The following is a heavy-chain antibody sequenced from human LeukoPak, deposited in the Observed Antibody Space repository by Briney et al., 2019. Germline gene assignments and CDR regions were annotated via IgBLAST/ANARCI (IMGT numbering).Heavy chain of an antibody. D-gene: IGHD1-26*01. CDR3: ARDRSGNYYYYGMDV. V-gene: IGHV1-2*02. J-gene: IGHJ6*02. Sequence: ASVKVSCKASGYTFTGYYTHWVRQAPGQGLEWMGWINPNSGGTNYAQRFQGRVTMTRDTSISTAYMELSRLRSDDTAVYYCARDRSGNYYYYGMDVWGQGTTVTVSS. CDR1: GYTFTGYY. CDR2: INPNSGGT.